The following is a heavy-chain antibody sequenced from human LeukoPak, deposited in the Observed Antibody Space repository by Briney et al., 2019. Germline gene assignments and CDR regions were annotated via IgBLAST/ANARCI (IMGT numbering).Heavy chain of an antibody. CDR3: ARPYYDSSGYYYWGNASDI. J-gene: IGHJ3*02. CDR1: GFTFSSYG. V-gene: IGHV3-33*01. Sequence: PGGSLRLSCAASGFTFSSYGMHWVRQAPGKGLEWVAVIWYDGSNKYYADSVKGRFTISRDNSKNTLYLQMNSLRAEDTAVYYCARPYYDSSGYYYWGNASDIWGQGTMVTVSS. D-gene: IGHD3-22*01. CDR2: IWYDGSNK.